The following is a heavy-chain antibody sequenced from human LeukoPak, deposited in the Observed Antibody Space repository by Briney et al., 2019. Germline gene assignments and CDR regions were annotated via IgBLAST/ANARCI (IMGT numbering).Heavy chain of an antibody. CDR3: ARDGGPGSGYLVY. J-gene: IGHJ4*02. CDR1: GYTFTSYD. D-gene: IGHD3-3*01. V-gene: IGHV1-8*01. CDR2: MNPNSGNT. Sequence: ASVKVSCKASGYTFTSYDINWVRQATGQGLEWMGWMNPNSGNTGYAQKFQGRVTFTADKSTSTAYMELSSLRSEDTAVYYCARDGGPGSGYLVYWGQGTLVTVSS.